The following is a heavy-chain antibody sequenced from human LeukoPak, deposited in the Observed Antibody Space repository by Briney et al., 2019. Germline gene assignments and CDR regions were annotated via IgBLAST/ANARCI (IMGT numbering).Heavy chain of an antibody. CDR2: ISSSGSTI. V-gene: IGHV3-11*01. D-gene: IGHD3-10*01. Sequence: GGSLRLSCAASGFTFSDYYMSWIRQAPGKELEWVSYISSSGSTIYYADSVKGRFTISRDNAKNSLYLQMNSLRAEDTAVYYCARIKDRGRNWFDPWGQGTLVTVSS. CDR3: ARIKDRGRNWFDP. CDR1: GFTFSDYY. J-gene: IGHJ5*02.